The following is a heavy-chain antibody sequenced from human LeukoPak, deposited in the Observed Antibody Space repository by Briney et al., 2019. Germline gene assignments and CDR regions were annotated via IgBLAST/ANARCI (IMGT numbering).Heavy chain of an antibody. Sequence: GGSLRLSCAASGFTFSSYGVHWVRQAPGKGLEWVAVISNDGRNKNYADSVRGRFTISRDNSKNGLHLQMNSLKTEDTAVYYCTAQNEDFDYWGQGALVTVSS. V-gene: IGHV3-30*04. CDR1: GFTFSSYG. CDR3: TAQNEDFDY. CDR2: ISNDGRNK. D-gene: IGHD1-1*01. J-gene: IGHJ4*02.